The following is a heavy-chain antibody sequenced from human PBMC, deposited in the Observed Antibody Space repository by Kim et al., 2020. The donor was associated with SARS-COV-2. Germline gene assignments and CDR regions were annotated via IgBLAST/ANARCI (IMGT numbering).Heavy chain of an antibody. CDR2: INHSGST. CDR1: GGSFSGYY. CDR3: ARGRIIDY. V-gene: IGHV4-34*01. D-gene: IGHD3-16*01. J-gene: IGHJ4*02. Sequence: SETLSITCAVYGGSFSGYYWSWIRQPPGKGLEWIGEINHSGSTNYNPSLKSRVTISVDTSKNQFSLKLSSVTAADTAVYYCARGRIIDYWGQGTLVTVSS.